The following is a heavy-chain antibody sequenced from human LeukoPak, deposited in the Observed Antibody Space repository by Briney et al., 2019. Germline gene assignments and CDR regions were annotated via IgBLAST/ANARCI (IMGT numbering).Heavy chain of an antibody. Sequence: GASVKVSCKASGGTFISYAISWVRQAPGQGLEWMGGIIPIFGTANYAQKFQGRVTITADESTSTAYMELSNLRSEDTAVYYCARVPYYGDLPGPNWFDPWGQGTLVTVSS. V-gene: IGHV1-69*13. D-gene: IGHD4-17*01. CDR3: ARVPYYGDLPGPNWFDP. J-gene: IGHJ5*02. CDR2: IIPIFGTA. CDR1: GGTFISYA.